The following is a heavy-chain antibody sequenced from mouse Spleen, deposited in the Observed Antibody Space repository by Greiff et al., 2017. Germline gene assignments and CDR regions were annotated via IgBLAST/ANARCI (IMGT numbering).Heavy chain of an antibody. CDR3: AKPHYDGSYCAMDY. J-gene: IGHJ4*01. CDR1: GFTFSDYG. D-gene: IGHD1-1*01. Sequence: EVKLVESGGGLVKPGGSLKLSCAASGFTFSDYGMHWVRQAPEKGLEWVAYISSGSSTIYYADTVKGRFTISRDNAKNTLFLQMTSLRSEDTAMYYCAKPHYDGSYCAMDYWGQGTSVTVSS. V-gene: IGHV5-17*01. CDR2: ISSGSSTI.